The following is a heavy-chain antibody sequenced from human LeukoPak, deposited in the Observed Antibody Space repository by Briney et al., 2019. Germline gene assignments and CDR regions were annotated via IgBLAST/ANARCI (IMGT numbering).Heavy chain of an antibody. Sequence: SDTLALTCTFSCGSISSYYWSWIRQPPGKGLEGIGYIYYSGSTNYNPSLMSRVTISVDTSKNQFSLKLSSVTAADTAVYYCARDPGSSWYRFDYWGQGTLVTVSS. CDR1: CGSISSYY. J-gene: IGHJ4*02. V-gene: IGHV4-59*01. CDR2: IYYSGST. D-gene: IGHD6-13*01. CDR3: ARDPGSSWYRFDY.